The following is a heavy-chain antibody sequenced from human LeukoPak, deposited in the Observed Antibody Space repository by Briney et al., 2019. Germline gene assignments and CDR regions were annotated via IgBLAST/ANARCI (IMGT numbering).Heavy chain of an antibody. CDR3: ARDHGLYDFNP. Sequence: SQTLSLTCAVSGGSISSGGYSWSWIRQPPGKGLEWIGRIYTSGSTNYNPSLKSRVTMSVDTSKNQFSLKLSSVTAADTAVYYCARDHGLYDFNPWGQGTLVTISS. D-gene: IGHD5-12*01. CDR2: IYTSGST. J-gene: IGHJ5*02. CDR1: GGSISSGGYS. V-gene: IGHV4-61*02.